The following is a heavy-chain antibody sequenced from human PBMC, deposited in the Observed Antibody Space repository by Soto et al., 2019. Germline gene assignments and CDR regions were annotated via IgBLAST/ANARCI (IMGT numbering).Heavy chain of an antibody. CDR1: GFTFSDYY. D-gene: IGHD6-13*01. J-gene: IGHJ2*01. V-gene: IGHV3-11*05. Sequence: QVQLVESGGGLVKPGGSLRLSCAASGFTFSDYYMSWIRQAPGKGLEWVSYINSSSSYTNYADSVKGRFTISRDNAKNSLYLQMNSVRAEDTAVYYCARIITAAGGRRYFDLWGRGTPVTVSS. CDR2: INSSSSYT. CDR3: ARIITAAGGRRYFDL.